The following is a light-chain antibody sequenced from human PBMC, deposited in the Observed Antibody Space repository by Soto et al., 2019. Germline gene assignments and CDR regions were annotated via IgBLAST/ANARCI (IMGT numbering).Light chain of an antibody. CDR1: QSVSTY. CDR3: QQYGSSPLT. J-gene: IGKJ4*01. CDR2: GAS. V-gene: IGKV3-20*01. Sequence: EIVLTQSPGTLSLSPGERATLSCRASQSVSTYLAWHQQKPGQAPRLLIYGASNRATGIPDRFSGSGSGTDFTLTISRVEPEDFAVYYCQQYGSSPLTFGGGTKVEMK.